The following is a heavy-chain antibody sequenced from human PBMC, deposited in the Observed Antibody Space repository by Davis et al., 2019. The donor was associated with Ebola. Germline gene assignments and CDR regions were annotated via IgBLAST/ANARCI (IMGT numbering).Heavy chain of an antibody. CDR3: ARDPIISLIVPSYGMDV. J-gene: IGHJ6*02. V-gene: IGHV3-21*01. D-gene: IGHD3-16*02. Sequence: PGGSLRLSCAASGFTFSSYSMNWVRQAPGHGLYFVSSISSSSSYIYYADSVKGRFTISRDNAKNSLYLQMNSLRAEDTAVYYCARDPIISLIVPSYGMDVWGPGTTVTVSS. CDR1: GFTFSSYS. CDR2: ISSSSSYI.